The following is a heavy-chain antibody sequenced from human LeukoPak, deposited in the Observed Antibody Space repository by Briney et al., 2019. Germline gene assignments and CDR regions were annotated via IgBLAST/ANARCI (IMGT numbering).Heavy chain of an antibody. J-gene: IGHJ5*02. CDR3: ARGHLALRFLEWLRHTNWFDP. CDR1: GGSFSGYY. Sequence: SETLSLTCAVYGGSFSGYYWSWIRQPPGKGLEWIGEINHSGSTNYNPSLKSRVTISVDTSKNQFSLKLSSVTAADTAVYYCARGHLALRFLEWLRHTNWFDPWGQGTLVTVSS. V-gene: IGHV4-34*01. D-gene: IGHD3-3*01. CDR2: INHSGST.